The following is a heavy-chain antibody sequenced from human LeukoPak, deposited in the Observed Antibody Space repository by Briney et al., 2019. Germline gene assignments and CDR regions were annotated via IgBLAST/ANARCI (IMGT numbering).Heavy chain of an antibody. CDR3: ARDLGIPGTDYYGMDV. V-gene: IGHV3-30*03. CDR1: GFTFSSYG. Sequence: QSGKSLRLSCAASGFTFSSYGMHWVRQAPGKGLEWVAAISDDERDKFFADSVKGRFSVSRDNSKSILFLQMTSLRAEDTAVYYCARDLGIPGTDYYGMDVWGQGTTVTVSS. J-gene: IGHJ6*02. D-gene: IGHD2-2*01. CDR2: ISDDERDK.